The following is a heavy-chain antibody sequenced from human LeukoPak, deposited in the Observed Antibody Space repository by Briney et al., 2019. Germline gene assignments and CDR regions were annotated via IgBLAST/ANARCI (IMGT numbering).Heavy chain of an antibody. J-gene: IGHJ5*02. Sequence: GSLRLSCAASGFTFSSYAMHWVRQAPGKGLEWVAVISYDGSNKYYADSVKGRFTISRDNSKNTLYLQMNSLRAEDTAVYYCARPVVPAAIDSWFDPWGQGTLVTVSS. D-gene: IGHD2-2*02. CDR3: ARPVVPAAIDSWFDP. CDR1: GFTFSSYA. V-gene: IGHV3-30-3*01. CDR2: ISYDGSNK.